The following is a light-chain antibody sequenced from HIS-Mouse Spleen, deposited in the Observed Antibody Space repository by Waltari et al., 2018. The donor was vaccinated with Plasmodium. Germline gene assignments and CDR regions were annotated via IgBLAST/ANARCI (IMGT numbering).Light chain of an antibody. CDR3: QAWDSSTAVV. Sequence: SYELTQPPSVSVSPGQTASIPCSGAKLGDKSPCWYHQKPGQSPGLVIYQDSKRPSGIPERFSGSNSGNTATLTISGTQAMDEADYYCQAWDSSTAVVFGGGTKLTVL. CDR1: KLGDKS. J-gene: IGLJ2*01. CDR2: QDS. V-gene: IGLV3-1*01.